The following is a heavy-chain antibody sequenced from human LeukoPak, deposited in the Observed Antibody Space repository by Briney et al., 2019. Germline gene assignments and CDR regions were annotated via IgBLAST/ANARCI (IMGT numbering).Heavy chain of an antibody. Sequence: SETLSLTCTVSGGSISSSSYYWGWIRQPPGKGLEWIATIYYSGSTYYNPSLKSRVTISVDTSNNQFSLKLSSVTAADTAVYYCARGGYNYGSIDFWGQGTLVTVSS. CDR1: GGSISSSSYY. CDR3: ARGGYNYGSIDF. CDR2: IYYSGST. V-gene: IGHV4-39*07. J-gene: IGHJ4*02. D-gene: IGHD5-24*01.